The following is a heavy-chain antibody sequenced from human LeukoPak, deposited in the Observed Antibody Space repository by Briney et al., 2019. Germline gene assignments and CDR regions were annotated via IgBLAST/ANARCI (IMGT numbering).Heavy chain of an antibody. J-gene: IGHJ4*02. CDR2: IHHSGRT. CDR1: VYSLISTYY. CDR3: ARGQSVPGTAY. D-gene: IGHD1/OR15-1a*01. Sequence: PSETLSLTCAVSVYSLISTYYWGWIRQPPGKGLEWIGSIHHSGRTYYNPSLNSRVTVSADTSKNLFSLTMTSVTATDTAVYYCARGQSVPGTAYWGQGTLVTVSS. V-gene: IGHV4-38-2*01.